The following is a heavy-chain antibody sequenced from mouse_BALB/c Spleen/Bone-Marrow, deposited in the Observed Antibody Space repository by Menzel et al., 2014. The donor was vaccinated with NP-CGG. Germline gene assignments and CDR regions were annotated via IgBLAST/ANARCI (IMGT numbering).Heavy chain of an antibody. V-gene: IGHV14-3*02. CDR2: IDPANGNT. D-gene: IGHD1-1*01. CDR1: GFNIKDPY. Sequence: EVQLQQSGAELVKPGASVKLSCTASGFNIKDPYMHWVKQRPEQDLEWIGRIDPANGNTKYDPKFQGKATITADTSSNTAYLQLSSLTSEDTAVYYCAPYYYGRWFTYWGQGTLVTVSA. CDR3: APYYYGRWFTY. J-gene: IGHJ3*01.